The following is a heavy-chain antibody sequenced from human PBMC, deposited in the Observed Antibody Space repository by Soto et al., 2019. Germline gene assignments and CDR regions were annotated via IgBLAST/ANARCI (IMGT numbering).Heavy chain of an antibody. CDR3: ARDFLTRXPWGSATAQFSYFGMAV. V-gene: IGHV1-18*01. J-gene: IGHJ6*02. D-gene: IGHD3-9*01. Sequence: GASVKVSCKASGYTFISYAISWVRQVPGQGLEWMGRVSPYSGNTDSAQKFQGRVTMTTDTSTNTAYMDLRNLRSDDTAIYFCARDFLTRXPWGSATAQFSYFGMAVWGQGTTVTVSS. CDR1: GYTFISYA. CDR2: VSPYSGNT.